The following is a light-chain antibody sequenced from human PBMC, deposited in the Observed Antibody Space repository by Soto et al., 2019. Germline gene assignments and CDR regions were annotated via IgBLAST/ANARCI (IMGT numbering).Light chain of an antibody. V-gene: IGKV4-1*01. CDR3: QQYYSTTWT. Sequence: DIVMTQSPDSLAVSLGERATINCKSSQSGLYRSDNKNYLAWYQQKPGQPPKLLIYWASTRESGVPDRFSGSGSGKDFTLTISSLQAEDVAVYYCQQYYSTTWTFGQGTQLEIK. J-gene: IGKJ1*01. CDR1: QSGLYRSDNKNY. CDR2: WAS.